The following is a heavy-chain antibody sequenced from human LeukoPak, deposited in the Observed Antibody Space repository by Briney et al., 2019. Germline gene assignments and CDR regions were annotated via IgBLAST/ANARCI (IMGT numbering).Heavy chain of an antibody. CDR3: AKGRNYDILTGSMDV. D-gene: IGHD3-9*01. J-gene: IGHJ6*02. CDR1: GFIFDDYA. V-gene: IGHV3-9*01. Sequence: QSGGSLRLSCAASGFIFDDYAMHWVRQAPGKGLEWVSGISWNSGSIGYADSVKGRFTISRDNAKNSLYLRMNSLRAEDTALYYCAKGRNYDILTGSMDVWGQGTTVTVSS. CDR2: ISWNSGSI.